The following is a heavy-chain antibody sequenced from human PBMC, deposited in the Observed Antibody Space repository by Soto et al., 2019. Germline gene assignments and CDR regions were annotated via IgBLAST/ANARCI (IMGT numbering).Heavy chain of an antibody. J-gene: IGHJ6*02. D-gene: IGHD3-3*01. Sequence: ASVKVSCKASGYTFTSYDINWVRQATGQGLEWMGWMNPNSGNTGYAQKFQGRVTMTRNTSISTAYMELSSLRSEDTAVYYCARGHYGFWSGHYKDYYYGMDVWGQGTTVTVSS. CDR3: ARGHYGFWSGHYKDYYYGMDV. V-gene: IGHV1-8*01. CDR1: GYTFTSYD. CDR2: MNPNSGNT.